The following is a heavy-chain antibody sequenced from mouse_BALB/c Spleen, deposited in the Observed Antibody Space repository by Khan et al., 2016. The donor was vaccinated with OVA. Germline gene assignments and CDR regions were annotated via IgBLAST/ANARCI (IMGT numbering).Heavy chain of an antibody. CDR2: IWSDGST. CDR1: GFSLTNYG. D-gene: IGHD2-10*01. V-gene: IGHV2-6-1*01. Sequence: QVQLKESGPGLVAPSQSLSITCTISGFSLTNYGIHWVRQPPGKGLEWLVVIWSDGSTTYNSALNSRLTISKDNSTSQVILKMNSLQTEDTAVYFCARQPYYHYNIMDYWGQGTSGTVSS. J-gene: IGHJ4*01. CDR3: ARQPYYHYNIMDY.